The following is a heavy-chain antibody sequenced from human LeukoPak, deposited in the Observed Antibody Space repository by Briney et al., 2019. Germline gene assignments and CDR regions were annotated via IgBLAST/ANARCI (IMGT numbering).Heavy chain of an antibody. CDR1: GFTFSDYY. CDR2: ISSSSSYT. V-gene: IGHV3-11*05. CDR3: ARDRVRVTTVFTWEVYYYGMDV. Sequence: PGGSLRLSCAASGFTFSDYYMSGIRQAPGKGLEWVSYISSSSSYTNYADSVKGRFTISRDNAKNSLYLQMNSLRAEDTAVYYCARDRVRVTTVFTWEVYYYGMDVWGQGTTVTVSS. D-gene: IGHD4-17*01. J-gene: IGHJ6*02.